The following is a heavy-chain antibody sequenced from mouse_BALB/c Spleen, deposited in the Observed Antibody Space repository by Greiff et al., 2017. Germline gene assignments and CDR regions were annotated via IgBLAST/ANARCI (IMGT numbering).Heavy chain of an antibody. D-gene: IGHD2-1*01. CDR2: IAPGSGST. CDR1: GYTFTSYW. J-gene: IGHJ3*01. Sequence: DLVKPGASVKLSCKASGYTFTSYWINWIKQRPGQGLEWIGRIAPGSGSTYYNEMFKGKATLTVDTSSSTAYIQLSSLSSEDSAVYFCARGGNYPAWFAYWGQGTLVTVSA. CDR3: ARGGNYPAWFAY. V-gene: IGHV1S41*01.